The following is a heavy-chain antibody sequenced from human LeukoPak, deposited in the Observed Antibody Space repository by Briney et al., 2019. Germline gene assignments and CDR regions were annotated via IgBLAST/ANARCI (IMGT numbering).Heavy chain of an antibody. V-gene: IGHV4-34*01. CDR3: ARQAGSPWYFDY. CDR1: GGSFSGYY. Sequence: PSETLSLTCAVYGGSFSGYYWSWIRQPPGKGLEWIGEINHSGSTNYNPSLKSRVTISVDTSKNQFSLKLSSVTAADTAVYYCARQAGSPWYFDYWGQGTLVTVSS. CDR2: INHSGST. J-gene: IGHJ4*02. D-gene: IGHD1-26*01.